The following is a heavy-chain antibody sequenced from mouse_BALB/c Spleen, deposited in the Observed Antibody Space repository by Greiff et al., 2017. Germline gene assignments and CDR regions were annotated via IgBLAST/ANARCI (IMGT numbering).Heavy chain of an antibody. CDR3: ARSGITTPDFDY. CDR1: GYAFSSYW. CDR2: IYPGDGDT. V-gene: IGHV1-80*01. D-gene: IGHD1-2*01. Sequence: VHLVESGAELVRPGSSVKISCKASGYAFSSYWMNWVKQRPGQGLEWIGQIYPGDGDTNYNGKFKGKATLTADKSSSTAYMQLSSLTSEDSAVYFCARSGITTPDFDYWGQGTTLTVSS. J-gene: IGHJ2*01.